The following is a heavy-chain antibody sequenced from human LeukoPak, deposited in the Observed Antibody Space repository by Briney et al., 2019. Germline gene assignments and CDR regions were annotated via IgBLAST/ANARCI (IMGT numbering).Heavy chain of an antibody. D-gene: IGHD6-19*01. CDR1: GGSFSGYY. V-gene: IGHV4-34*01. Sequence: SETLSLTCADYGGSFSGYYWSWIRQPPGKGLEWIGEINHSGSTNYNPSLKSRVTISVDTSKNQFSLKLSSVTAADTAVYYCARGGGAVADSFDYWGQGTLVTVSS. CDR3: ARGGGAVADSFDY. J-gene: IGHJ4*02. CDR2: INHSGST.